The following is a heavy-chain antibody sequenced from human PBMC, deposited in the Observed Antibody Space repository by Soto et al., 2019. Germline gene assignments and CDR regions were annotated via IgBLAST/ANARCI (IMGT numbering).Heavy chain of an antibody. J-gene: IGHJ3*02. D-gene: IGHD6-19*01. CDR1: GYSYNANS. Sequence: QVYLVQSGAEVRPPGASVKVSCRTSGYSYNANSFHWVRQAPGQGLEWMGCVNGANGVTKISQKFQDRVTLSRDTSATTAYMELSSLRSEDTAVYFCARINSGNYKYDGFDMWSQGTTVTVAS. CDR2: VNGANGVT. V-gene: IGHV1-3*01. CDR3: ARINSGNYKYDGFDM.